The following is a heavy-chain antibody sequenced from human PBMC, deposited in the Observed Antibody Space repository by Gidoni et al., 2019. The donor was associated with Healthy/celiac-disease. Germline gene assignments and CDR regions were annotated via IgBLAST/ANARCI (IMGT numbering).Heavy chain of an antibody. D-gene: IGHD3-16*02. CDR1: GGSISSSSYY. CDR3: ARKYYDYVWGSYRWRYFDY. V-gene: IGHV4-39*01. J-gene: IGHJ4*02. CDR2: IYYSGST. Sequence: QLQLQESGPGLVKPSETLSLTCTVSGGSISSSSYYWGWIRQPPGKGLEWIGSIYYSGSTSYNPSLKSRVTISVDTSKNQFSLKLSSVTAADTAVYYCARKYYDYVWGSYRWRYFDYWGQGTLVTVSS.